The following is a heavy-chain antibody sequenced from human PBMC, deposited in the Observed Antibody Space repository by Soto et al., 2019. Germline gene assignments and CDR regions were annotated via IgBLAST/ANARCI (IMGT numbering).Heavy chain of an antibody. CDR3: ARDQGVVVTADNWFDP. CDR2: IYQSGVT. J-gene: IGHJ5*02. CDR1: GDSYSISTYS. D-gene: IGHD2-21*02. Sequence: SETLSLTCNMSGDSYSISTYSWSWIRQPPGKALQWIGFIYQSGVTSYNPSLASRVSISLDRSDNQCSLKLKSVTATDTAVYFCARDQGVVVTADNWFDPWGQGILVTVSS. V-gene: IGHV4-30-2*01.